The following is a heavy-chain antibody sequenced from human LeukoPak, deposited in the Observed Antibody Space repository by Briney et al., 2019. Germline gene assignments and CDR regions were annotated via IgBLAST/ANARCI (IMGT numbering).Heavy chain of an antibody. CDR2: IYYSGST. CDR3: ARLYYDILTGYYEGLNWFDP. J-gene: IGHJ5*02. Sequence: SETLSLTCTVSGDSISSSSSYWGWIRQPPGEGLEWIGSIYYSGSTYYNTSLKSRVTISVDTSKNQFSLKLSSVTAADTAVYYCARLYYDILTGYYEGLNWFDPWGQGTLVTVSS. CDR1: GDSISSSSSY. D-gene: IGHD3-9*01. V-gene: IGHV4-39*01.